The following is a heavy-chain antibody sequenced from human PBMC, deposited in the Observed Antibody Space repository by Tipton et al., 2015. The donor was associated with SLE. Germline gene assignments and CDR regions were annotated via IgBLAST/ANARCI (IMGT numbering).Heavy chain of an antibody. CDR3: ARPHYDFWSGYYIGGYFQH. Sequence: SLRLSCAASGYTFPTYAMHWVRQAPGKGLEWVAVISYDGSNKYYADSVKGRFTISRDNSKNTLYLQMNSLRAEDTAVYYCARPHYDFWSGYYIGGYFQHWGQGTLVTVSS. D-gene: IGHD3-3*01. CDR1: GYTFPTYA. CDR2: ISYDGSNK. J-gene: IGHJ1*01. V-gene: IGHV3-30*04.